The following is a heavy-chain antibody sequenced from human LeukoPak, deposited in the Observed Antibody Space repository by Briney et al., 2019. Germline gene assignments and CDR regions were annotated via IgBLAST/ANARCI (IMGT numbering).Heavy chain of an antibody. D-gene: IGHD5-18*01. J-gene: IGHJ4*02. V-gene: IGHV1-8*01. CDR3: ARGLARTSMVTTGGVRFDY. CDR1: GYTFTSYD. Sequence: GASVKVSCKASGYTFTSYDINWVRQATGQGLEWMGWMNPNSGHTGYAQKLQGRVTMTRNTSISTAYMELSSLRSEDTAVYYCARGLARTSMVTTGGVRFDYWGQGTLVTVSS. CDR2: MNPNSGHT.